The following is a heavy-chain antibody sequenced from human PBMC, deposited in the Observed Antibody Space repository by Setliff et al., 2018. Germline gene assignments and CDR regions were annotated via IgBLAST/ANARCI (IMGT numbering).Heavy chain of an antibody. D-gene: IGHD2-15*01. CDR3: ARVRARVIVATPPNNWFDP. V-gene: IGHV4-59*01. J-gene: IGHJ5*02. CDR1: GGSINRDY. CDR2: IHYSGNT. Sequence: SETLSLTCSVSGGSINRDYWSWIRQPPGKGLEWIGYIHYSGNTNYNPSLKSRVTISFNTSKNQISLKLSSVTPADTAVYYCARVRARVIVATPPNNWFDPWGQGTLVTVSS.